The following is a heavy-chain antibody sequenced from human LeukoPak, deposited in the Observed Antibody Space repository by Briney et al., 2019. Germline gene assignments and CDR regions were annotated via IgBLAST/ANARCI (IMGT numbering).Heavy chain of an antibody. D-gene: IGHD6-13*01. V-gene: IGHV3-21*01. CDR2: ISSSSSYI. CDR3: AKGLHGSSWNDPFDI. CDR1: GFTSSRDT. Sequence: PGGSLRLSCAASGFTSSRDTMNWVRQAPGKGLEWVSSISSSSSYIYYADSVKGRFTISRDNSVRTVYLQMNSLRTEDTAVYYCAKGLHGSSWNDPFDIWGQRTMVTVSS. J-gene: IGHJ3*02.